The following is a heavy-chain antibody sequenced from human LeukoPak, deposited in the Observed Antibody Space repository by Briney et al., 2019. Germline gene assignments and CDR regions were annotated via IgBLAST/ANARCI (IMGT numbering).Heavy chain of an antibody. V-gene: IGHV3-21*06. CDR2: ISSSSRYI. D-gene: IGHD6-13*01. Sequence: PGGSLRLSCAASGFTFSNYNMNWVRQAPGKGLEWVSVISSSSRYIYYADSVKGRFTISRDNAKNSLYLQMNSLRAEDTAVYYCARVAVGSFFDYWGQGTLVTVSS. J-gene: IGHJ4*02. CDR3: ARVAVGSFFDY. CDR1: GFTFSNYN.